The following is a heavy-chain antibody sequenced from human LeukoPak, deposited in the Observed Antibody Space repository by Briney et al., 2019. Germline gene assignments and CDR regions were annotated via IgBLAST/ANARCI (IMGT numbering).Heavy chain of an antibody. CDR1: GFTFDTYW. CDR2: IKQDGSEK. V-gene: IGHV3-7*01. D-gene: IGHD6-13*01. J-gene: IGHJ4*02. CDR3: ARNIAAADYYFDY. Sequence: GSLRLSCAASGFTFDTYWMSWVRQAPGKGLEWVANIKQDGSEKDYVDSVKGRFTISRDNAKNSLYLQMNSLRAEDTAVYYCARNIAAADYYFDYWGQGTLVTVSS.